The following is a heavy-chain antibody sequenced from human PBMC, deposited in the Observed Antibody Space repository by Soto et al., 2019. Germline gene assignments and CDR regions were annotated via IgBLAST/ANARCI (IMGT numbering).Heavy chain of an antibody. CDR1: GYTFTSYG. V-gene: IGHV1-18*01. Sequence: QVQLVQSGAEVKKPGASVKVSCKASGYTFTSYGISWVRQAPGQRLEWMGWISAYNGNTNYAQKLQGRVTMTTDTSTSTAYMELRSLRSDDTAVYYCARVKYSPPSYYYYGMDVWGQGTTVTVSS. D-gene: IGHD5-18*01. CDR3: ARVKYSPPSYYYYGMDV. CDR2: ISAYNGNT. J-gene: IGHJ6*02.